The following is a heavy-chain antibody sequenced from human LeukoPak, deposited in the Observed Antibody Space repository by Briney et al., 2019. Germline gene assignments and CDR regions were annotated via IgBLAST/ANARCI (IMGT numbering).Heavy chain of an antibody. D-gene: IGHD1-26*01. V-gene: IGHV3-74*01. Sequence: GGSLRLSCAASGFTLRTFWMHWVRQAPGKGLVWVSRITSDGSSTSQADSVKGRFTISRDNAKNTLYLQMNSLRAEDTAVYYCARGSSGSFWQAVDIWGQGTMVTVSS. CDR1: GFTLRTFW. J-gene: IGHJ3*02. CDR3: ARGSSGSFWQAVDI. CDR2: ITSDGSST.